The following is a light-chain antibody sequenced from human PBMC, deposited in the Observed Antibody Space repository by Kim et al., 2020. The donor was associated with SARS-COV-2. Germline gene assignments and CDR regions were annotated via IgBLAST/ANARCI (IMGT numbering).Light chain of an antibody. CDR2: DVS. Sequence: GQSMTISCTGTRSDIGVYNYVSWYQQHPGKAPKLIIFDVSTRPSGVSNHFSGSKSGNTASLTISGLQAEDEADYFCSSFTTSTTYVFGTGTKVTVL. V-gene: IGLV2-14*03. CDR3: SSFTTSTTYV. J-gene: IGLJ1*01. CDR1: RSDIGVYNY.